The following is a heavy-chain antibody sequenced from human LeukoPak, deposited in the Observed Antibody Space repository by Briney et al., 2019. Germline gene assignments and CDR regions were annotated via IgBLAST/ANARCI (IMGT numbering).Heavy chain of an antibody. CDR2: ISSSSSYI. V-gene: IGHV3-21*01. Sequence: NPGGSLRLSCAASGFTFSSYEMNWVRQAPGKGLEWVSSISSSSSYIYYADSVKGRFTISRDNAKNSLYLQMNSLRAEDTAVYYCARAPKGLLLWHDAFDIWGQGTMVTVSS. CDR1: GFTFSSYE. J-gene: IGHJ3*02. D-gene: IGHD3-10*01. CDR3: ARAPKGLLLWHDAFDI.